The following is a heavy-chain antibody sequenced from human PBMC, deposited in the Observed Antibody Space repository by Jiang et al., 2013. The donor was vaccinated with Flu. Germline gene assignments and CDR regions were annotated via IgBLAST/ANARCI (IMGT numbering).Heavy chain of an antibody. V-gene: IGHV3-30*18. J-gene: IGHJ6*02. D-gene: IGHD3-22*01. CDR3: AKDRNYYDSSGYYYLNYYYGMDV. Sequence: PGRSLRLSCAASGFTFSSYGMHWVRQAPGKGLEWVAVISYDGSNKYYADSVKGRFTISRDNSMNTLYLQMNSLRAEDTAVYYCAKDRNYYDSSGYYYLNYYYGMDVWGQGTTVTSP. CDR1: GFTFSSYG. CDR2: ISYDGSNK.